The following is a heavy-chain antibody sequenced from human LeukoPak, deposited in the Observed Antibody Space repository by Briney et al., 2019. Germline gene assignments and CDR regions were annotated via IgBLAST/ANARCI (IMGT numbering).Heavy chain of an antibody. Sequence: LGGSLRLSCVVSGFTLSSDWMSWVRQAPGKGLEWVANIKKDGIEKYYVESVKGRFTISRDNAKNSLSLQMNSLRAEDTAVYYCARGRYSSRSGGYYFDIWGQGTLVTVSS. D-gene: IGHD2-2*01. CDR1: GFTLSSDW. J-gene: IGHJ4*02. CDR2: IKKDGIEK. V-gene: IGHV3-7*01. CDR3: ARGRYSSRSGGYYFDI.